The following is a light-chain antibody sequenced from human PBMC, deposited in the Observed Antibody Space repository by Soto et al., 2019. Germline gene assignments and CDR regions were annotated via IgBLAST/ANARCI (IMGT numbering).Light chain of an antibody. CDR3: QQYGSSPVT. J-gene: IGKJ1*01. CDR2: GAS. V-gene: IGKV3-20*01. Sequence: EVVLTQSPGTLSLSPGERATFSCRASQSVGGSFLAWYQQKPGQAPRLLIYGASSRATGIPDRFSGSGSGADFTVTITRLEPEDVAVDYGQQYGSSPVTVGQGTKVEIK. CDR1: QSVGGSF.